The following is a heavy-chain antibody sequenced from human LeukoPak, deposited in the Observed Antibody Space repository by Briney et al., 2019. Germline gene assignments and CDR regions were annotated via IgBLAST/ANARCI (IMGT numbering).Heavy chain of an antibody. CDR1: GFTFSSYA. CDR2: ISYDGSSK. CDR3: ARAVHYYENSGPDY. V-gene: IGHV3-30-3*01. J-gene: IGHJ4*02. Sequence: PGGSLRLPCAASGFTFSSYAMHWVRQAPGKGLEWVAVISYDGSSKYYADSVKGRFTISRDNSKNTLYLQMNSVRPEDTTVYYCARAVHYYENSGPDYWGQGTLVIVSS. D-gene: IGHD3-22*01.